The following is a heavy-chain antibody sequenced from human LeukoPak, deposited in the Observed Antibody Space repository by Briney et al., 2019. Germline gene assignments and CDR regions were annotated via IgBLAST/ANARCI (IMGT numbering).Heavy chain of an antibody. Sequence: ASVKVSCKASGYTFTSYGISWVRQAPGQGLEWMGWIGAYNGNTNYAQKLQGRVTMTRDTSTSTVYMELSSLRSEDTAVYYCATEQWLVPGVYWGQGTLVTVSS. V-gene: IGHV1-18*01. D-gene: IGHD6-19*01. CDR3: ATEQWLVPGVY. J-gene: IGHJ4*02. CDR2: IGAYNGNT. CDR1: GYTFTSYG.